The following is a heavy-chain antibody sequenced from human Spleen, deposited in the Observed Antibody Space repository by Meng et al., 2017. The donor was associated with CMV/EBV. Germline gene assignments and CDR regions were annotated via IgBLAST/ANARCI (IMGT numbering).Heavy chain of an antibody. V-gene: IGHV1-2*02. CDR2: ITPNSGAT. CDR1: GYSFSGHL. D-gene: IGHD3-9*01. Sequence: CKASGYSFSGHLSHGVRQAPGQGPEWMGWITPNSGATNYAQKFQGRVTMTRDTSTSTVYMELKRLRSDDTAVYYCARVIFTPAGYDPWGQGTLVTVSS. CDR3: ARVIFTPAGYDP. J-gene: IGHJ5*02.